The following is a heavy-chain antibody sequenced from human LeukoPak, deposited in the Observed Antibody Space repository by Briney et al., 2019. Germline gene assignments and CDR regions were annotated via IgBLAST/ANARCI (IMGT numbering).Heavy chain of an antibody. CDR1: GGSFSGYY. J-gene: IGHJ4*02. D-gene: IGHD5-24*01. V-gene: IGHV4-34*01. Sequence: SETLSLTCAVYGGSFSGYYWSWIRQPPGKGLEWIGEINHSGSTNYNPSLKSRVTISVDTSKNQFSLKLSSVTAADTAVYYCASSLYVEMATENVNDYWGQGTLVTVSS. CDR3: ASSLYVEMATENVNDY. CDR2: INHSGST.